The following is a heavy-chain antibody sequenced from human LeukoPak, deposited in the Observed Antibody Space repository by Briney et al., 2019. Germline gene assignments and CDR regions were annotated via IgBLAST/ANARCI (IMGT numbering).Heavy chain of an antibody. D-gene: IGHD3-10*01. J-gene: IGHJ4*02. Sequence: SETLSLTCIVSGGSISTSAYYWGWIRQPPGEGLQWIGSIYYSGNTYYNSSLKSRVTISVDTSTSQFSLRLSSVTAADTAVYYCAQGRIYYGLFDYWGQGTLVTASS. V-gene: IGHV4-39*01. CDR1: GGSISTSAYY. CDR2: IYYSGNT. CDR3: AQGRIYYGLFDY.